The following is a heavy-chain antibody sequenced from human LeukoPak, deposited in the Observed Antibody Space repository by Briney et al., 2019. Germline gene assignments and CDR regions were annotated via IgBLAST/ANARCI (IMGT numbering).Heavy chain of an antibody. CDR3: TNSFSDFWIDS. CDR1: GFTFSDYY. V-gene: IGHV3-11*03. J-gene: IGHJ4*02. D-gene: IGHD3-3*01. Sequence: GGSLRLSCAASGFTFSDYYMSWIRQAPGKGLEWVSYISSSGGYRNYADSVKGRFTISRDDSKNMAFLQMNSLKTEDTAVYYCTNSFSDFWIDSWGRGTLVTVSS. CDR2: ISSSGGYR.